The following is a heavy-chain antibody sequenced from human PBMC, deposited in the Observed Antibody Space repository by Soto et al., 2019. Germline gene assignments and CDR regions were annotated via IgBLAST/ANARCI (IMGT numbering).Heavy chain of an antibody. CDR1: GGSVSSHY. CDR2: LYNAERT. J-gene: IGHJ4*02. Sequence: PSETLSLTCTVSGGSVSSHYWSWIRHPAGKGLEWLGRLYNAERTSYNPSLKGRVTMSMDTSNNQFSLKLTSVTAADTAVYFCAREPLAHSYFDFWGQGTLVTVSS. V-gene: IGHV4-4*07. CDR3: AREPLAHSYFDF.